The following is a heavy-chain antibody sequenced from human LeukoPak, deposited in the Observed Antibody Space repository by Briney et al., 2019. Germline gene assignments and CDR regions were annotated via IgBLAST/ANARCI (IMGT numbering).Heavy chain of an antibody. CDR2: ISTGDTT. CDR1: GFTFSDYA. CDR3: AKKDYAGFH. J-gene: IGHJ4*02. V-gene: IGHV3-23*01. Sequence: GGSLRLSCAASGFTFSDYAMSWVRQAPGKGLEWLSTISTGDTTYSADSVKGRFTISRDISKSTLYLQMNSVGVGDTPVYYCAKKDYAGFHWGQGTLVAVSS. D-gene: IGHD4-17*01.